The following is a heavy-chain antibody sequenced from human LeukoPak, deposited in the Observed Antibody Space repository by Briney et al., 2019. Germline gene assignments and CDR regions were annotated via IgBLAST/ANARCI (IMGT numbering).Heavy chain of an antibody. Sequence: GGSLRLSCAASGFTFDDYAMHRVRQAPGKGLEWVSGISWNSGSIGYADSVKGRFTISRDNAKNSLYLQMNSLRAEDTALYYCANSIAVAGAGDYWGQGTLVTVSS. CDR2: ISWNSGSI. CDR3: ANSIAVAGAGDY. V-gene: IGHV3-9*01. CDR1: GFTFDDYA. J-gene: IGHJ4*02. D-gene: IGHD6-19*01.